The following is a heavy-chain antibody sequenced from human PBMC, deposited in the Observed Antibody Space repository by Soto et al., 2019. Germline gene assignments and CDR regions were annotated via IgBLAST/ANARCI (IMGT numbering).Heavy chain of an antibody. J-gene: IGHJ6*02. CDR3: ARDHGMFLSYYYYGMDV. D-gene: IGHD3-10*02. CDR1: GFTFSRFS. CDR2: ISYDGSNT. Sequence: QVQLVESGGGVVQPGRSLTLSCAASGFTFSRFSMHWVRQAPGKGLAWVAVISYDGSNTHYAESVKGRFNISRDDSKNTVFLQMNNRRGEDSAVYYCARDHGMFLSYYYYGMDVWGQGTTVSVSS. V-gene: IGHV3-30-3*01.